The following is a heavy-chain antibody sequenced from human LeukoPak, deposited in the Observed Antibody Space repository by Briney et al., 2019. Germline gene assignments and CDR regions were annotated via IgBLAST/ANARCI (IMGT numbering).Heavy chain of an antibody. Sequence: ASVKVSCKASGYTFVNYDINWVRQATGQGLEWMGWMNPTSGNTGYAQKLQGRVTMTTDTSTSTAYMELRSLRSDDTAVYYCARDLGMQPVDYWGQGTLVTVSS. D-gene: IGHD1-26*01. CDR1: GYTFVNYD. V-gene: IGHV1-8*01. J-gene: IGHJ4*02. CDR2: MNPTSGNT. CDR3: ARDLGMQPVDY.